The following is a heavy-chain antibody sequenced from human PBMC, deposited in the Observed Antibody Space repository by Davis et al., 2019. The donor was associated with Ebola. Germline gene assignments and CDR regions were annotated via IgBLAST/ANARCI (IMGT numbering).Heavy chain of an antibody. Sequence: ASVKVSCKASGYTFSNYAITWVRQAPGQGLEWMGWISAYYGTTNYAQKLQDRVTMTTDTSTNTAYMEVRSLRSDDTAIYYCARGRSSSYDYWGQGTLVTVSS. CDR2: ISAYYGTT. CDR1: GYTFSNYA. V-gene: IGHV1-18*01. CDR3: ARGRSSSYDY. D-gene: IGHD6-6*01. J-gene: IGHJ4*02.